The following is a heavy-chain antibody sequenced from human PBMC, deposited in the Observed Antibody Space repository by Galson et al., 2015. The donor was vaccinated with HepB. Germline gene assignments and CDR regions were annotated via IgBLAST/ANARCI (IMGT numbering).Heavy chain of an antibody. D-gene: IGHD3-16*02. CDR1: GFTFSSYG. CDR3: AKVRGMITFGGVIAPDY. CDR2: ISYDGSNK. J-gene: IGHJ4*02. Sequence: SLRLSCAASGFTFSSYGMHWVRQAPGKGLEWVAVISYDGSNKYYADSVKGRFTISRDNSKNTLYLQMNSLRAEDTAVYYCAKVRGMITFGGVIAPDYWGQGTLVTVSS. V-gene: IGHV3-30*18.